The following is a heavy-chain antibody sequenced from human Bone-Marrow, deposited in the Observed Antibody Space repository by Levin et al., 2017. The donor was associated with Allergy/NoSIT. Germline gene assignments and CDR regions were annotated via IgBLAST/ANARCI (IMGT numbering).Heavy chain of an antibody. CDR2: ISGGGGST. Sequence: GESLKISCAASGFTFSNYAMTWVRQAPGKGLEWVSGISGGGGSTYYADSVKGRLTISRDNSKNTLYLQLNSLRGEDTAIYYCAKARYYDIWSGRYGMDVWGQGTTVTVSS. D-gene: IGHD3-3*01. V-gene: IGHV3-23*01. CDR1: GFTFSNYA. CDR3: AKARYYDIWSGRYGMDV. J-gene: IGHJ6*02.